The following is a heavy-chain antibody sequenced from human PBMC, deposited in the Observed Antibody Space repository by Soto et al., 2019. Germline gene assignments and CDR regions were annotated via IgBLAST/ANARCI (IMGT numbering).Heavy chain of an antibody. CDR1: GYTFTNYA. CDR3: ARAWFGDFVYYFDY. D-gene: IGHD3-10*01. CDR2: ISAYNGDT. J-gene: IGHJ4*02. V-gene: IGHV1-18*01. Sequence: ASVKVSCKASGYTFTNYAISWVRQAPGQGLEWMGWISAYNGDTNYAQKLQGRVTMTTDTSTSSASMELRSLRSDDTAVYYCARAWFGDFVYYFDYWGQGTLVTVSS.